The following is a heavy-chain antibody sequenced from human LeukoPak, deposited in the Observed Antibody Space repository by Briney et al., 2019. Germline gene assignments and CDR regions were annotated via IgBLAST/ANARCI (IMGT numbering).Heavy chain of an antibody. CDR2: ISAYNGNT. D-gene: IGHD4-17*01. V-gene: IGHV1-18*01. Sequence: GASVKVSCKVSGYTLTELSMHWVRQAPGKGLEWMGWISAYNGNTNYAQKLQGRVTMTTDTSTSTAYMELRSLRSDDTAVYYCARDGDGDYVLDYWGQGTLVTVSS. CDR3: ARDGDGDYVLDY. J-gene: IGHJ4*02. CDR1: GYTLTELS.